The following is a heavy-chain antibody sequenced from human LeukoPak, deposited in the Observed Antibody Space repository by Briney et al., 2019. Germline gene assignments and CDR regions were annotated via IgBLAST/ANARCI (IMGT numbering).Heavy chain of an antibody. J-gene: IGHJ4*02. D-gene: IGHD2-15*01. Sequence: PSETLSLTCTVSGGSISSSSYYWGWIRQPPGKGLEWIGSIYYSGSSYYNPSLKSRVTMAIDTSKNQFSLKLSSVTAADTAMYYCARAPGSCSGGSCYRHFDYWGQGTLVTVSS. CDR1: GGSISSSSYY. CDR2: IYYSGSS. CDR3: ARAPGSCSGGSCYRHFDY. V-gene: IGHV4-39*07.